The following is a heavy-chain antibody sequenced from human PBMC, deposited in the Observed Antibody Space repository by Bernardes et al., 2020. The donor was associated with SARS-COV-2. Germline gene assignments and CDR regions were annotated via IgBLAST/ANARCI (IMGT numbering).Heavy chain of an antibody. CDR2: ITSSSYI. V-gene: IGHV3-21*01. CDR3: ARGKTGDILTGSDY. D-gene: IGHD3-9*01. Sequence: VGSLSLSCAASGFTFSSYNMNWVRQAPGKGLEWVSSITSSSYIYFADSVKGRFAIYRDNAKSSLFLQMNSLIADDTAVYYCARGKTGDILTGSDYWGQGTLVTVSS. CDR1: GFTFSSYN. J-gene: IGHJ4*02.